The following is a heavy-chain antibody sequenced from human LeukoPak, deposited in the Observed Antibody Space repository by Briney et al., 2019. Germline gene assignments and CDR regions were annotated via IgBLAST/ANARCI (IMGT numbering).Heavy chain of an antibody. D-gene: IGHD4-17*01. CDR3: GVSTTRATTRTIDY. V-gene: IGHV4-34*01. Sequence: SETLSLTCAVYGESFSAYFWTWIRQPPGKGLEWIGEISRGGSTNYSPSLKNRVTISLDTYKNQVFLTLSSVPAADTAMYYCGVSTTRATTRTIDYWGQGTLVTVSS. CDR2: ISRGGST. J-gene: IGHJ4*02. CDR1: GESFSAYF.